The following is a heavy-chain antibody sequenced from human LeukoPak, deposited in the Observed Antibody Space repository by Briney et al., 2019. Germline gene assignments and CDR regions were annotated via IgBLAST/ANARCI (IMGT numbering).Heavy chain of an antibody. CDR2: INYSGSNA. D-gene: IGHD1-7*01. V-gene: IGHV3-23*01. Sequence: GGSLRLSCAASGFTFSISAMTWVRQAPGKGLGWVALINYSGSNAYYADSVRGRFTISRDSSKSMLYLRMDSLRAEDTAIYYCARDIELSTWGQGTMVSV. CDR1: GFTFSISA. CDR3: ARDIELST. J-gene: IGHJ3*01.